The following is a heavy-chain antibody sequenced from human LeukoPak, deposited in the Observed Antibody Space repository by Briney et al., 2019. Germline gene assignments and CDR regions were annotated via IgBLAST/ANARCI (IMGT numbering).Heavy chain of an antibody. CDR2: ISSSSSTI. V-gene: IGHV3-48*01. J-gene: IGHJ4*02. CDR3: AKGSYYYDSADYFDY. Sequence: VGSLRLSCAASGFTFSSYSMNWVRQAPGKGLEWVSCISSSSSTIYYADSVKGRFTISRDNAKNSLYLQMNSLRAEDTAVYYCAKGSYYYDSADYFDYWGQGTLVTVSS. D-gene: IGHD3-22*01. CDR1: GFTFSSYS.